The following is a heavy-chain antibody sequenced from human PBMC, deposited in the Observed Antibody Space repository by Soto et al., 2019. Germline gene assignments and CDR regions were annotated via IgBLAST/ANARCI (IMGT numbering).Heavy chain of an antibody. J-gene: IGHJ4*02. CDR1: GFTFTSYA. V-gene: IGHV3-23*01. CDR2: ISGSGGST. Sequence: EVQLLESGGGLVQPGGSLRLSCAASGFTFTSYALSWVRQAPGKGLEWVSVISGSGGSTYYADSVKGRFTISRDNSKNTLYLQMNSLRAEDTAVYYCARRTSGWYLDYWGQGTLVTVSS. CDR3: ARRTSGWYLDY. D-gene: IGHD6-19*01.